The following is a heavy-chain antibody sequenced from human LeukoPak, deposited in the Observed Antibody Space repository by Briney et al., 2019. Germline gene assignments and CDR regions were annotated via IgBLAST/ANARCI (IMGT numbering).Heavy chain of an antibody. CDR2: ISSSSRSYI. Sequence: GGSLGLSCAASGFTFNSYSMNWVRQAPGKGLEWVSCISSSSRSYIYYADSVKGRFTISRDNAKNSLYLQMNSLRAEDTAVYYCARDAAYDSRGDYWGQGTLVTVSS. J-gene: IGHJ4*02. CDR3: ARDAAYDSRGDY. V-gene: IGHV3-21*01. CDR1: GFTFNSYS. D-gene: IGHD5-12*01.